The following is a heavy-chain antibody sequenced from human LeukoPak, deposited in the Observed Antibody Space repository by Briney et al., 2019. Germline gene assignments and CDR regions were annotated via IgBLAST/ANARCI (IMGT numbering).Heavy chain of an antibody. CDR1: GGSISSGDYY. CDR3: ATGGFSIAAAGTFRYFDY. CDR2: INHSGST. D-gene: IGHD6-13*01. V-gene: IGHV4-30-4*08. Sequence: SQTLSLTCTVSGGSISSGDYYWSWIRQPPGKGLEWIGEINHSGSTNYNPSLKSRVTISVDTSKNQFSLKLSSVTAADTAVYYCATGGFSIAAAGTFRYFDYWGQGTLVTVSS. J-gene: IGHJ4*02.